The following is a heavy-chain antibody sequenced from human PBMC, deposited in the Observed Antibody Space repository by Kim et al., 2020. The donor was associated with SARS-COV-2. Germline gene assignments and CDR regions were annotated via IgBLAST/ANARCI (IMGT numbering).Heavy chain of an antibody. Sequence: QTLSLTCTVSGGSISSGSYYWSWIRQPAGKGLEWIGRIYTSGSTNYNPSLKSRVTISVDTSKNQFSLKLSSVTAADTAVYYCASARTLRYFDYWGQGTLVTVSS. CDR3: ASARTLRYFDY. CDR2: IYTSGST. J-gene: IGHJ4*02. D-gene: IGHD4-17*01. V-gene: IGHV4-61*02. CDR1: GGSISSGSYY.